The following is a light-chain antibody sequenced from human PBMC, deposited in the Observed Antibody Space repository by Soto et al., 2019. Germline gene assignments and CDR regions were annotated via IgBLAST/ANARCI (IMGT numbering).Light chain of an antibody. CDR1: QGISKY. CDR2: AAS. Sequence: DIQMTQFPSSLSASVGDRVTITCRASQGISKYVAWYQQKPGKVPKLLIYAASTLQSGVPSRFSGSGSGTDFTLTISSLQPEDVATYYCQKCKVAPFTFGGGTKVEIK. CDR3: QKCKVAPFT. J-gene: IGKJ4*01. V-gene: IGKV1-27*01.